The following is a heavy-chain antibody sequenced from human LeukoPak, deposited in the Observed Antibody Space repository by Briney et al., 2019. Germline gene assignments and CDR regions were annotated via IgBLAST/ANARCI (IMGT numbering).Heavy chain of an antibody. CDR2: IYYSGST. D-gene: IGHD6-19*01. Sequence: SEPLSLTCTVSGDSISTYYWSWIRQPPGQGLEWIGYIYYSGSTNYNPSLKSRVTISVDTSKNQFSLKLSSVTAADTAVYYCARVGAVAAFDPGGQGTLVRVSS. CDR3: ARVGAVAAFDP. CDR1: GDSISTYY. J-gene: IGHJ5*02. V-gene: IGHV4-59*01.